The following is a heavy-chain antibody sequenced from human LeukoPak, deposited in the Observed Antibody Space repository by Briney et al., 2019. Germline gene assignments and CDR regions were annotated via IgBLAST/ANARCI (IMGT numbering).Heavy chain of an antibody. CDR1: GYTFTTYY. V-gene: IGHV1-46*01. CDR3: ARDLGLIAARSSYPDY. Sequence: ASVKVSCKASGYTFTTYYMHWVRQAPGQGPEWMGLINPSDGSTNCARKFQGRVTVTRDTSTSTIYMELSSLTSDDTAVYYCARDLGLIAARSSYPDYWGQGTLVTVSS. D-gene: IGHD6-6*01. J-gene: IGHJ4*02. CDR2: INPSDGST.